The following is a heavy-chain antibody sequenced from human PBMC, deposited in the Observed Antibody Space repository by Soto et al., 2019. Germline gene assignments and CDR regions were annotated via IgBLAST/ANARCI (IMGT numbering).Heavy chain of an antibody. CDR3: ARGSLAGTSTFDS. D-gene: IGHD6-19*01. J-gene: IGHJ4*02. Sequence: ASVKVSCKASGYTFTSYGLSWVRQAPGQGLEWMGWINTYNGSTNYAQKLQGRVTMTTDTSTSTAYMELRSLRSDDTALYYCARGSLAGTSTFDSWGQGTLVTVSS. CDR2: INTYNGST. CDR1: GYTFTSYG. V-gene: IGHV1-18*01.